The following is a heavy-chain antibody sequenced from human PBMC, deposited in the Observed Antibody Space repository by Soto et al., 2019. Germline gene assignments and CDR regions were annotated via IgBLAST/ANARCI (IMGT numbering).Heavy chain of an antibody. CDR2: ISGNSRST. J-gene: IGHJ4*02. CDR3: ATQDFRGSIGTT. D-gene: IGHD1-1*01. V-gene: IGHV3-23*01. Sequence: GGSLRLSCAASGFTFSSSAMGWVRQGPGKGLEWVSLISGNSRSTYYIDSVKGRFTISRDNSKNTLYLQLNSLRAEDTAVYYCATQDFRGSIGTTWGPGPLVTVSS. CDR1: GFTFSSSA.